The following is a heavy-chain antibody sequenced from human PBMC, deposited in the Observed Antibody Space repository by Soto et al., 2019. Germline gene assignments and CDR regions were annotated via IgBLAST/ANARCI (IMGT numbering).Heavy chain of an antibody. Sequence: ASVKVSCKASGYTFTSYDINWVRQAPGQGLEWMGWMNPNSGNTGYAQKFQGRVTMTRNTSISTAYMELSSLRSEDTAVYYCARAPKRTTVTTGVYWFDPWGQGTLVTVSS. CDR1: GYTFTSYD. D-gene: IGHD4-4*01. J-gene: IGHJ5*02. CDR2: MNPNSGNT. V-gene: IGHV1-8*01. CDR3: ARAPKRTTVTTGVYWFDP.